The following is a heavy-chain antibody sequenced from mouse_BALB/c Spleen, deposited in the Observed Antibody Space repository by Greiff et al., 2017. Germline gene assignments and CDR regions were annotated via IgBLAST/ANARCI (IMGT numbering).Heavy chain of an antibody. CDR2: ISSGGSYT. Sequence: EVQRVESGGDLVKPGGSLKLSCAASGFTFSSYGMSWVRQTPDKRLEWVATISSGGSYTYYPDSVKGRFTISRDNAKNTLYLQMSSLKSEDTAMYYCSRHGYYGSEYDLDYWGQGTTLTVSS. D-gene: IGHD1-1*01. CDR3: SRHGYYGSEYDLDY. V-gene: IGHV5-6*01. CDR1: GFTFSSYG. J-gene: IGHJ2*01.